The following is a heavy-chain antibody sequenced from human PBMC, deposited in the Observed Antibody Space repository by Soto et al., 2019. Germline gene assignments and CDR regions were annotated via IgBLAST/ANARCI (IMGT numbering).Heavy chain of an antibody. Sequence: QVQLMQSGAEVKKPGASVKVSCKASGYTFTSSDINWVRQATGQGLEWMGWMKTNSGNTGYAQKFQGRVTMTRNTSTSTADMELSSLSSKDTAVYYCARSTNDYGDRHWGQGTLVTVSS. CDR2: MKTNSGNT. CDR3: ARSTNDYGDRH. D-gene: IGHD4-17*01. CDR1: GYTFTSSD. J-gene: IGHJ1*01. V-gene: IGHV1-8*01.